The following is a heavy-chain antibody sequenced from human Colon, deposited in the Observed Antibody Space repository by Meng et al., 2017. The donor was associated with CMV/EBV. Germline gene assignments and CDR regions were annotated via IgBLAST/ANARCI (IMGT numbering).Heavy chain of an antibody. D-gene: IGHD3-3*01. CDR2: ISHSRST. CDR1: GGSITSHY. V-gene: IGHV4-59*11. Sequence: SETLSLTCSVSGGSITSHYWSWIRQPPGKALEWIGYISHSRSTSYNPSLKSRVTISVDTSKSQFSLYLSSVTAADTAVYYCARDTLWGWSSRDYGLDVWGQGTTVTVSS. J-gene: IGHJ6*02. CDR3: ARDTLWGWSSRDYGLDV.